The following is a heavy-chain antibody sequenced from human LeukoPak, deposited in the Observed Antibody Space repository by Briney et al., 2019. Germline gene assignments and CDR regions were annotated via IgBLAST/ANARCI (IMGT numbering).Heavy chain of an antibody. D-gene: IGHD5-18*01. CDR2: TFYRSKWYN. V-gene: IGHV6-1*01. Sequence: SQTLSLTCAISGDSVSSNSATWHWIRQSPSRGLEWPGRTFYRSKWYNNYTESVKSRITINPDTSKNQFSLQLNSVTPEDTAVYFCARVRGYSYGLDYWGQGTLVTVSS. CDR1: GDSVSSNSAT. J-gene: IGHJ4*02. CDR3: ARVRGYSYGLDY.